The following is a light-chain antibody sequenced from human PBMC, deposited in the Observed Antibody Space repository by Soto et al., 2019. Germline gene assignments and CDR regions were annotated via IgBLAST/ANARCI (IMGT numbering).Light chain of an antibody. Sequence: QSVLTQPASVSGSPGQSITISCTGTSSDVGGYNYVSWYQQHPGKAPKLMIYDVSNRPSGVSNRFSGSKSGNTASLTISGLHAEDEADYYCSSFTRSTTWVFGGGTKLTVL. CDR1: SSDVGGYNY. V-gene: IGLV2-14*03. CDR3: SSFTRSTTWV. J-gene: IGLJ3*02. CDR2: DVS.